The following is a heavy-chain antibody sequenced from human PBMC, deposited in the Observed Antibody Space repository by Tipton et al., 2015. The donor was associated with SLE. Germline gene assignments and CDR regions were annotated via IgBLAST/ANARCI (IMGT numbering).Heavy chain of an antibody. CDR1: DGDFLSDYY. CDR3: VRGGAGTWGYYFDF. D-gene: IGHD3-16*01. CDR2: ILTSGAT. Sequence: TLSLTCTVSDGDFLSDYYWTWIRQPAGKGLEWIGGILTSGATNYSASLKSRVIMSVDTSKNQFFLRLNYVTAADTAIYYCVRGGAGTWGYYFDFWGQGTLISVSS. V-gene: IGHV4-4*07. J-gene: IGHJ4*02.